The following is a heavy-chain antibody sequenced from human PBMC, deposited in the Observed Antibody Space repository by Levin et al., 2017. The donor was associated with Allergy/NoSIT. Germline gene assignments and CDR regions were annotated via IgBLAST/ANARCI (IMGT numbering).Heavy chain of an antibody. V-gene: IGHV1-69*04. CDR1: GGTFSSYA. CDR3: ARGDYYGSGSYLNY. J-gene: IGHJ4*02. CDR2: IIPILGIA. Sequence: GASVKVSCKASGGTFSSYAISWVRQAPGQGLEWMGRIIPILGIANYAQKFQGRVTITADKSTSTAYMELSSLRSEDTAVYYCARGDYYGSGSYLNYWGQGTLVTVSS. D-gene: IGHD3-10*01.